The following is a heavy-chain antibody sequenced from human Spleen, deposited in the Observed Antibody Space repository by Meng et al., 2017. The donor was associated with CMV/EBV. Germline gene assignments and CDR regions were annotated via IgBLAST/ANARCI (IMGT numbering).Heavy chain of an antibody. D-gene: IGHD5-12*01. V-gene: IGHV4-30-4*08. CDR1: GGSISSGDYY. J-gene: IGHJ4*02. Sequence: VPLTEPGPGLVKPSQTPSLTCTVSGGSISSGDYYWSWIRQPPGKGLEWIGYIYYSGSTYYNPSLKSRVTISVDTSKNQFSLKLSSVTAADTAVYYCARVDIVATTYYFDYWGQGTLVTVSS. CDR2: IYYSGST. CDR3: ARVDIVATTYYFDY.